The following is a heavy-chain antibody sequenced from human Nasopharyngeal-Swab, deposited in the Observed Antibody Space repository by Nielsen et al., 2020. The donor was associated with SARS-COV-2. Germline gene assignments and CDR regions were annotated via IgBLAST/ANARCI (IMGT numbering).Heavy chain of an antibody. J-gene: IGHJ4*02. V-gene: IGHV4-34*01. CDR1: GGSFSGYY. CDR3: VNSVSLPIAVAGQSYFDY. D-gene: IGHD6-19*01. CDR2: INHSGST. Sequence: SETLSLTCAVYGGSFSGYYWSWIRQPPGKGLEWIGEINHSGSTNYNPSLKSRVTISVDTSKNQFSLKLSSVTAADTAVYYCVNSVSLPIAVAGQSYFDYWGQGTLVTVSS.